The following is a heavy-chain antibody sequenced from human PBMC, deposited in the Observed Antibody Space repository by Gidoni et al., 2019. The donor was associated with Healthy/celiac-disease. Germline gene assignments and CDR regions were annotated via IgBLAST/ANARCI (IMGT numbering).Heavy chain of an antibody. CDR2: INPNSVGT. CDR3: ARGEAAAGTY. Sequence: QVQLVQSGAEVKKPGASVKVSCQASGYTFTGYYMHWVRQAPGQGLEWMGWINPNSVGTNYAQKFQGRVTMTRDTSISTAYMELSRLRSDDTAVYYCARGEAAAGTYWGQGTLVTVSS. D-gene: IGHD6-13*01. J-gene: IGHJ4*02. CDR1: GYTFTGYY. V-gene: IGHV1-2*02.